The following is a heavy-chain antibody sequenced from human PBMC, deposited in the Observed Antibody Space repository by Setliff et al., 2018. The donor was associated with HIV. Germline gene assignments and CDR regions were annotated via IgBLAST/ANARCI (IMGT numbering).Heavy chain of an antibody. V-gene: IGHV4-4*08. D-gene: IGHD3-10*01. CDR2: IYTNGIT. CDR1: GGSISGYY. J-gene: IGHJ6*03. CDR3: ARDRRGYYYGSGSCYMDV. Sequence: PSETLALTCTVSGGSISGYYWSWIRQPPGKGLEWIGYIYTNGITDDHPSLKSRVTISGDTSKNQFSLKLSSVTAADTAVYYCARDRRGYYYGSGSCYMDVWGTGTTVTVSS.